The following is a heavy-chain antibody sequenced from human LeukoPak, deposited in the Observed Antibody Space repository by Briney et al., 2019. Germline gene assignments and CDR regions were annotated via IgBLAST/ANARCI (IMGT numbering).Heavy chain of an antibody. J-gene: IGHJ4*02. D-gene: IGHD5-12*01. V-gene: IGHV3-21*01. CDR3: ARDASGGYDSGY. Sequence: GGSLRLSCAASGFTFSSYEMNWVRQAPGKGLEWVSSISSSGYIYYADSVKGRFTISRDNAKNSLYLQMNSLRAEDTAVYYCARDASGGYDSGYWGQGTLVTVSS. CDR2: ISSSGYI. CDR1: GFTFSSYE.